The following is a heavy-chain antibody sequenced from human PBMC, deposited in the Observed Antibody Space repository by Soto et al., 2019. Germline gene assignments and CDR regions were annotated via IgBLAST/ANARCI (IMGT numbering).Heavy chain of an antibody. CDR2: IAYDGINK. V-gene: IGHV3-30-3*01. D-gene: IGHD1-26*01. CDR1: GFTFSKFD. Sequence: QVQLVESGGGVVQPGTSLRLSCVASGFTFSKFDMHWIRHTPDKRLQWVAFIAYDGINKYYTGSVKGRFTVSRDNSKNTVSLQMNNLGLEDTATYFCARGDQYDILLRYYAMDVWGLGTTVSISS. J-gene: IGHJ6*02. CDR3: ARGDQYDILLRYYAMDV.